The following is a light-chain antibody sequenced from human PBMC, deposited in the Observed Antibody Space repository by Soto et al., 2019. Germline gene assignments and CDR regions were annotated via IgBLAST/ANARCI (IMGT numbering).Light chain of an antibody. CDR3: QQGYSTPPT. V-gene: IGKV1-39*01. CDR2: AAS. CDR1: QSISSY. J-gene: IGKJ1*01. Sequence: DIQMTQSPYPLSASMGDRVTITCRASQSISSYLNWYQQKPGKAPKLLIYAASSLQSGVPSRFSGSGSGTDFTLTISSLQPEDFATYYCQQGYSTPPTVGQGAKVDI.